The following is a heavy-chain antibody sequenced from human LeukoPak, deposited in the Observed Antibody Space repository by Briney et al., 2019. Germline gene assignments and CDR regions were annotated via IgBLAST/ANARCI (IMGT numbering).Heavy chain of an antibody. V-gene: IGHV3-48*03. CDR3: ARVEERVDDY. J-gene: IGHJ4*02. Sequence: PGGSLRLSCAASGFTFSSYEMNWVRQAPGKGLEWVSYISSSRSTIYYADSVKGRFTISRDNAKNSLYLQMNSLRAEDTAVYYCARVEERVDDYWGQGTLVTVSS. CDR2: ISSSRSTI. D-gene: IGHD1-26*01. CDR1: GFTFSSYE.